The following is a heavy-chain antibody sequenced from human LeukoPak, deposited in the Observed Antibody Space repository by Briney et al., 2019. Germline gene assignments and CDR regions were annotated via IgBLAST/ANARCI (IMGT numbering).Heavy chain of an antibody. V-gene: IGHV1-18*01. CDR1: GYTFTSYG. CDR2: ISAYNGNT. J-gene: IGHJ4*02. Sequence: ASVKVSCKASGYTFTSYGISWVQQAPGQGLERMGWISAYNGNTNYAQKLQGRVTMTTDTSTSTAYMELRSLRSDDTAVYYCARDGPHYYDSSAYFDYWGQGTLVTVSS. CDR3: ARDGPHYYDSSAYFDY. D-gene: IGHD3-22*01.